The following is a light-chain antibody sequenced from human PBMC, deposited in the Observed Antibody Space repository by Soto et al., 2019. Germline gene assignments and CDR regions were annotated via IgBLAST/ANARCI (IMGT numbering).Light chain of an antibody. CDR2: EVT. CDR1: SSDVGGYNH. V-gene: IGLV2-14*01. J-gene: IGLJ3*02. CDR3: SSCTTSNTWV. Sequence: QSALTQPASVSGSPGQSITISCTGTSSDVGGYNHVSWYQQHPGKAPKLMIYEVTNRPSGVSNRFSGSKSGNTASLTISGLQGEDEADYYCSSCTTSNTWVFGGGTKLTVL.